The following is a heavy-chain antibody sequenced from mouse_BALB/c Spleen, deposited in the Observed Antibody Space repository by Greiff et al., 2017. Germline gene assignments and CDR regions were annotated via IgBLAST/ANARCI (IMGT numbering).Heavy chain of an antibody. CDR2: IDPANGNT. Sequence: EVKVVESGAELVKPGASVKLSCTASGFNIKDTYMHWVKQRPEQGLEWIGRIDPANGNTKYDPKFQGKATITADTSSNTAYLQLSSLTSEDTAVYYCARVVIDYFDYWGQGTTLTVSS. CDR3: ARVVIDYFDY. V-gene: IGHV14-3*02. D-gene: IGHD1-1*01. J-gene: IGHJ2*01. CDR1: GFNIKDTY.